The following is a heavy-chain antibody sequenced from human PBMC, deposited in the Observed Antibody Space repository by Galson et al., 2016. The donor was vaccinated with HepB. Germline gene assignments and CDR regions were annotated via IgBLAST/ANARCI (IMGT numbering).Heavy chain of an antibody. CDR1: GFTFRSYA. J-gene: IGHJ4*02. CDR2: ISGSGGST. D-gene: IGHD5-24*01. Sequence: SLRLSCAASGFTFRSYAMSWVRQAPGKGLEWVSSISGSGGSTYYADSVRGRFTISRDNAKNSVYLQLSGLRVEDTAIYYCARDGPNYNYDFWGQGTLVTVSS. CDR3: ARDGPNYNYDF. V-gene: IGHV3-23*01.